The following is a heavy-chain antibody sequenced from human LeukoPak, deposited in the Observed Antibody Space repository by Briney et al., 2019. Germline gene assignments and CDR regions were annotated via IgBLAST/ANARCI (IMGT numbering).Heavy chain of an antibody. CDR1: GGSISSGSYY. CDR3: ASIGDDTAFDI. CDR2: IYTSGST. Sequence: SETLSLTCTVSGGSISSGSYYWSWIRQPAGKRLEWIGRIYTSGSTNYNPSLKSRVTIPVDTSKNQFSLKLSSVTAADTAVYYCASIGDDTAFDIWGQGTMVTVSS. J-gene: IGHJ3*02. V-gene: IGHV4-61*02. D-gene: IGHD3-16*01.